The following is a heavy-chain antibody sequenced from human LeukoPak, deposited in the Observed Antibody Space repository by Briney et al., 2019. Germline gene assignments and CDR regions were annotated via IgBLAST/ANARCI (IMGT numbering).Heavy chain of an antibody. J-gene: IGHJ6*03. Sequence: ASVKVSCKASGGTFSSYAISWVRQAPGQGLEWMGGIIPIFGTANYAQKFQGRVTITADKSTSTAYMELSSLRFEDTAVYYCASREGWELLRGNYYYMDVWGKGTTVTVSS. V-gene: IGHV1-69*06. CDR3: ASREGWELLRGNYYYMDV. CDR1: GGTFSSYA. D-gene: IGHD1-26*01. CDR2: IIPIFGTA.